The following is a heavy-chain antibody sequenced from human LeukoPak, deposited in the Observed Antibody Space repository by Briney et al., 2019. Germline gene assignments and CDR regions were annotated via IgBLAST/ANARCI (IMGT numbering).Heavy chain of an antibody. CDR1: GYTFTGYY. CDR3: ARDTVRAKSQTHYYYMDV. J-gene: IGHJ6*03. D-gene: IGHD4-17*01. Sequence: ASVKVSCKAAGYTFTGYYMHWVRQAPGQGLEWMGWINPNSGGTNYAQKFQGRVTMTRDTSISAAYMELSRLRSDDTAVYYCARDTVRAKSQTHYYYMDVWGKGTTVTVSS. CDR2: INPNSGGT. V-gene: IGHV1-2*02.